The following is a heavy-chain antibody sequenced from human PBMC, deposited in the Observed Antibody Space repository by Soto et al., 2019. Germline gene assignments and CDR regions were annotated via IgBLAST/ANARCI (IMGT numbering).Heavy chain of an antibody. CDR2: IYYSGST. CDR3: ARIPTIKYGGDYGMDV. CDR1: GGSISSGGYY. Sequence: SETLSLTCTVSGGSISSGGYYWSWIRQHPGKGLEWIGYIYYSGSTYYNPSLKSRVTISVDTSKNQFSLKLSSVTAADTAVYYCARIPTIKYGGDYGMDVWGQGTTVTVSS. V-gene: IGHV4-31*03. J-gene: IGHJ6*02. D-gene: IGHD2-2*01.